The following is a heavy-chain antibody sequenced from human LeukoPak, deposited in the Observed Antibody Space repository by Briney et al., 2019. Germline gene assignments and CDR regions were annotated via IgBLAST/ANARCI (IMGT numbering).Heavy chain of an antibody. CDR2: ISGSGLST. Sequence: GGSLRLSCAASGFTFSSYAMSWVRQAPGKGLEWVSAISGSGLSTYYADSVKGRFTISRDNSKNTLYLQVNSLRAEDTAIYYCAKEVLRDYFDYWGQGTLVTVSS. CDR1: GFTFSSYA. V-gene: IGHV3-23*01. CDR3: AKEVLRDYFDY. D-gene: IGHD3-10*01. J-gene: IGHJ4*02.